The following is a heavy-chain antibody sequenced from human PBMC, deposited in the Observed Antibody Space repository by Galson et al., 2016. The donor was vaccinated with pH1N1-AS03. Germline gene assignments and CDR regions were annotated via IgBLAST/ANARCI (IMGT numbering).Heavy chain of an antibody. D-gene: IGHD6-19*01. CDR1: GGRINNYY. CDR3: ARFYFEFLLEVVAVTGTEMGAFDV. Sequence: TLSLTCTVSGGRINNYYWSWIRQPPGKGLEWIGYIYYRGRADYNPSLKSRVSISIDTSKNQFSLTLTSVTAADTAVYYCARFYFEFLLEVVAVTGTEMGAFDVWGQGTVVTVSS. V-gene: IGHV4-59*08. CDR2: IYYRGRA. J-gene: IGHJ3*01.